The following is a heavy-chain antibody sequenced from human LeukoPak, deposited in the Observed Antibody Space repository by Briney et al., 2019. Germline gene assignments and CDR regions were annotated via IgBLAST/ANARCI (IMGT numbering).Heavy chain of an antibody. Sequence: ATAKVSCKASGYIFSTYGISWVRPAAGQGLDGMGWINSRNGYTQYAQKFQGRFTMTHDPYTGTAFTEVRGLRSGDPAVYYCTRGENWVHDYRGEGGLVSVCS. CDR2: INSRNGYT. CDR1: GYIFSTYG. D-gene: IGHD7-27*01. CDR3: TRGENWVHDY. J-gene: IGHJ4*02. V-gene: IGHV1-18*04.